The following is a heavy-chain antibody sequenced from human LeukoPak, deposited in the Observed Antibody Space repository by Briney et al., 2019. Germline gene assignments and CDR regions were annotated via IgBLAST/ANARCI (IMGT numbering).Heavy chain of an antibody. V-gene: IGHV3-21*01. J-gene: IGHJ4*02. CDR2: FSSRQNDV. CDR3: AREVGSGWNYFDL. Sequence: PGGSLRLSCAASGFTFSSLNMNWVRQTPGKGLEWVSSFSSRQNDVQCAHSLEGRFTISRDNAKNSLYLQMNTLRAEDTAVYFCAREVGSGWNYFDLWGQGTLVTVSS. D-gene: IGHD6-19*01. CDR1: GFTFSSLN.